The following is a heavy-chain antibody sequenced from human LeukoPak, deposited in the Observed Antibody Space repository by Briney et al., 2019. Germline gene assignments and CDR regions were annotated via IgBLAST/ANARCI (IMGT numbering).Heavy chain of an antibody. D-gene: IGHD2-15*01. CDR2: ISANNGNT. V-gene: IGHV1-18*01. J-gene: IGHJ4*02. Sequence: ASVKVSCKASGYTFTSYGISWVRQASGQGLEWRGWISANNGNTNHAQNLQGRVTMTTDTSTSTSYMELRRLRSDDTAVYYCASFPGYCSGGGCYSIFGSNYWGQGTLVTVSS. CDR1: GYTFTSYG. CDR3: ASFPGYCSGGGCYSIFGSNY.